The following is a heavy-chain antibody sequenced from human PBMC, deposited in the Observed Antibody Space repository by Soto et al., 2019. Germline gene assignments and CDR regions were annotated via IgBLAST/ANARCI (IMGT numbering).Heavy chain of an antibody. Sequence: EVQLLESGGGLVQPGGSLRLSCAASGFTFSSYAMSWVRQAPGKGLEWVSAISGSGGSTYYADSVRGRLTISRDKSKKTLYLQMNSLSAEDTAVSHCAQRTVGWYFDLWGRGTLVTVSS. CDR2: ISGSGGST. CDR1: GFTFSSYA. CDR3: AQRTVGWYFDL. J-gene: IGHJ2*01. D-gene: IGHD4-17*01. V-gene: IGHV3-23*01.